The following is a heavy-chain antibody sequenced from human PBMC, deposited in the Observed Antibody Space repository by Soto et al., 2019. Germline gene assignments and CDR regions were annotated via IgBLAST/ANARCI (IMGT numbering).Heavy chain of an antibody. V-gene: IGHV4-30-4*01. Sequence: QVQLQESRPGLVKPSQTLSLTCTVSGGSISSGDYYWSWIRQPPGKGLEWIGYIYYSGSTYYNPSLKGRVTISVDTSKNQFSLKLSSVTAADTAVYYCARGQNVDTAMDHWYFDLWGRGTQVTVSS. CDR2: IYYSGST. D-gene: IGHD5-18*01. J-gene: IGHJ2*01. CDR3: ARGQNVDTAMDHWYFDL. CDR1: GGSISSGDYY.